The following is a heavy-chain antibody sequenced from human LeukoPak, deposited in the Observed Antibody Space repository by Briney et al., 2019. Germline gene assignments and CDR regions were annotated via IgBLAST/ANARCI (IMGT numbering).Heavy chain of an antibody. Sequence: PSETLSLTCTVSGGSISNYYWSWIRQPPGKGLEWIGYIYYSGSTNYNLSLRSRVTISVDTSKNQFSLKLSSVTAADTAVYYCARHVAGYYDILTGYFGYYYMDVWGKGTTVTISS. J-gene: IGHJ6*03. CDR3: ARHVAGYYDILTGYFGYYYMDV. D-gene: IGHD3-9*01. CDR2: IYYSGST. V-gene: IGHV4-59*01. CDR1: GGSISNYY.